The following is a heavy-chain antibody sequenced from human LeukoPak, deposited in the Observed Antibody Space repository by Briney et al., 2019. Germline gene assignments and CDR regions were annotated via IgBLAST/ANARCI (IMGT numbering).Heavy chain of an antibody. V-gene: IGHV1-2*02. Sequence: ASVKVSCKSSGYTFTDYYIHWVRQAPGQGLEWMGWINPNSGGTKDAQNFQGRVTMTRDTSISTSYLELSSLRSDDTAVYFCARHLDYYGSGSYEYWGQGTLVTVPS. CDR2: INPNSGGT. CDR3: ARHLDYYGSGSYEY. J-gene: IGHJ4*02. D-gene: IGHD3-10*01. CDR1: GYTFTDYY.